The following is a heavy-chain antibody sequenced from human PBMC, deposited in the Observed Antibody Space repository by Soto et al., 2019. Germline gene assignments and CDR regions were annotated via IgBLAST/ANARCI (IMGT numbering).Heavy chain of an antibody. J-gene: IGHJ6*03. CDR3: AADLSYIGTVRIYYYYYFLYV. CDR2: ISAYNSNT. V-gene: IGHV1-18*01. Sequence: ASVKVSCKASGYTFSSYGISWVRQAPGQGLEWMGWISAYNSNTNYAQNYQDRLTMTTDTSTSTAYKELRSLRSDDTAVYYCAADLSYIGTVRIYYYYYFLYVWGKGTTVTVSS. D-gene: IGHD3-10*01. CDR1: GYTFSSYG.